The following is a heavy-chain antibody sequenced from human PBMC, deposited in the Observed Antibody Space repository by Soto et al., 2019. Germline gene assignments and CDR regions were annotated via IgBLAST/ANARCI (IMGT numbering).Heavy chain of an antibody. V-gene: IGHV3-74*01. CDR1: GFTFSSYW. CDR2: INSDGSST. CDR3: ARAPLYYYGMDV. Sequence: PGGSLRLSCAASGFTFSSYWMHWVRQAPGKGLVWVSRINSDGSSTSYADSAKGRFTISRDNAKNTLYLQMNSLRAEDTAVYYCARAPLYYYGMDVWGQGTTVTVSS. J-gene: IGHJ6*02.